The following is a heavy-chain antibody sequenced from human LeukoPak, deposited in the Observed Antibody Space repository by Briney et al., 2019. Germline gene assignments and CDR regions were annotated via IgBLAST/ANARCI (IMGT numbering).Heavy chain of an antibody. D-gene: IGHD4-17*01. Sequence: SETLSLTCTVSGGSISSYYWSWIRQPPGKGLEWIGYIYYSGSTNYNPSLKSRVTMSVDTSKNQFSLKLSSVTAADTAVYYCARLSGDSDNWFDPWGQGTLVTVSS. V-gene: IGHV4-59*01. J-gene: IGHJ5*02. CDR2: IYYSGST. CDR1: GGSISSYY. CDR3: ARLSGDSDNWFDP.